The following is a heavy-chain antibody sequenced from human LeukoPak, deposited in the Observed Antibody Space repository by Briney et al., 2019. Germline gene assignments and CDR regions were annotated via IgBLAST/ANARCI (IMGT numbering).Heavy chain of an antibody. CDR2: MNPNSGNT. CDR3: ARDYDILTGYYSSFDP. V-gene: IGHV1-8*01. Sequence: ASVKVSCKASGYTFTSYDINWVRQATGQGLEWVGWMNPNSGNTGYAQKFQGRVTMTRNTSISTAYMELSSLRSEDTAVYYCARDYDILTGYYSSFDPWGQGTLVTVSS. CDR1: GYTFTSYD. D-gene: IGHD3-9*01. J-gene: IGHJ5*02.